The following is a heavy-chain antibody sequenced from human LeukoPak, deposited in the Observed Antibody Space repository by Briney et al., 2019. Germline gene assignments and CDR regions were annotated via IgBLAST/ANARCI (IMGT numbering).Heavy chain of an antibody. V-gene: IGHV4-39*01. CDR2: IYYSGST. CDR3: AGIAVAGSLDDY. CDR1: GGSISSSSYY. Sequence: KPSETLSLTCTVSGGSISSSSYYWGWIRQPPGKGLEWIGCIYYSGSTYYNPSLKSRVTISVDTSKNQFSLKLSSVTAADTAVYYCAGIAVAGSLDDYWGQGTLVTVSS. D-gene: IGHD6-19*01. J-gene: IGHJ4*02.